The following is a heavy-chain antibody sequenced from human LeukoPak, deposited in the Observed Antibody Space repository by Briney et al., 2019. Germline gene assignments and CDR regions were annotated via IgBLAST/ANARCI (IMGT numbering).Heavy chain of an antibody. CDR1: GFTFSSYA. CDR2: ISGSGGST. CDR3: AKDSSSWYQGWFDP. Sequence: GGSLRLSCAASGFTFSSYAMSWVRQAPGKGLEWVSAISGSGGSTYYADSVKGRFTISRDNSKNTLYPQMNSLRAEDTAVYYCAKDSSSWYQGWFDPWGQGTLVTVSS. J-gene: IGHJ5*02. D-gene: IGHD6-13*01. V-gene: IGHV3-23*01.